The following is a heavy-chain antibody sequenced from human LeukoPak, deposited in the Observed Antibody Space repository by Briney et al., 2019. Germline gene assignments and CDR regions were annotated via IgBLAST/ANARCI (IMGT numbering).Heavy chain of an antibody. J-gene: IGHJ6*03. CDR3: ARDRYSSGWPLYYYYYYMDV. V-gene: IGHV1-18*01. Sequence: ASVKVSCKASGYTFTSYGISWVRQAPGQGLEWMGWISAYNGNTNYAQKLQGRVNMTTDTSTSTAYMELRSLRSDDTAVYYCARDRYSSGWPLYYYYYYMDVWGKGTTVTISS. D-gene: IGHD6-19*01. CDR1: GYTFTSYG. CDR2: ISAYNGNT.